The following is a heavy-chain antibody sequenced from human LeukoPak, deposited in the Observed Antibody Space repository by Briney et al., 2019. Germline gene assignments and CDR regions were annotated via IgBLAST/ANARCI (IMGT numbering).Heavy chain of an antibody. Sequence: PSETLSLTCAVYGGSFSGSYWSWIRQPPGKGLEWIGYIYYTGSTNYNPSLKSRVTISVDTSKNQFSLKLSSVTAADTAMYYCARLEDTAMGYWGQGTLATVSS. CDR3: ARLEDTAMGY. J-gene: IGHJ4*02. CDR2: IYYTGST. V-gene: IGHV4-59*01. CDR1: GGSFSGSY. D-gene: IGHD5-18*01.